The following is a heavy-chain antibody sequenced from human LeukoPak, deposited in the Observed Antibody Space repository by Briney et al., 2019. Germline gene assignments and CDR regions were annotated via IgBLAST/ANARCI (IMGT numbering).Heavy chain of an antibody. Sequence: SVKVSCKASGGTFSSYAISWVRQAPGQGLEWMGGIIPIFGTANYAQKLQGRVTITADKSTSTAYMELSSLRSEDTAVYYCARGGIAAAGTSVDYWGQGTLVTVSS. D-gene: IGHD6-13*01. V-gene: IGHV1-69*06. CDR1: GGTFSSYA. J-gene: IGHJ4*02. CDR3: ARGGIAAAGTSVDY. CDR2: IIPIFGTA.